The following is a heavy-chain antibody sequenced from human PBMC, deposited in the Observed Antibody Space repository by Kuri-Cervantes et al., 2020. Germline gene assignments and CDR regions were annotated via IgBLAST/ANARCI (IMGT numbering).Heavy chain of an antibody. CDR1: GFTFSAYA. Sequence: GESLKISCAASGFTFSAYAMNWVRQSPGKGLEWVSAMSGSGDSTYYADSVKGRFTISRDNSKNTLYLQMNSLRAEDTAVYYCAKSALGAFDIWGQGTMVTVSS. V-gene: IGHV3-23*01. CDR3: AKSALGAFDI. J-gene: IGHJ3*02. D-gene: IGHD3-16*01. CDR2: MSGSGDST.